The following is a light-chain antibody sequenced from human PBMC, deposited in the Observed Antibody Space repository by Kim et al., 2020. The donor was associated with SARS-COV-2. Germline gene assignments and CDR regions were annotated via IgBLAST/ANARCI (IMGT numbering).Light chain of an antibody. V-gene: IGKV1-5*03. CDR2: EAS. Sequence: DIQMTQSPSTLSASVGDRVTITCRASQTISTWLAWYQQKAGKAPKLLIYEASSSESGVPSRFSGSGSGTEFTLTISSLRPDDFATYYCQQYDNYPYTFGQGTKLEI. J-gene: IGKJ2*01. CDR3: QQYDNYPYT. CDR1: QTISTW.